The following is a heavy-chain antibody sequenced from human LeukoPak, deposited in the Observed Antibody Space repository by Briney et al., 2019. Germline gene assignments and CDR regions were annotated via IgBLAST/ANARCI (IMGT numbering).Heavy chain of an antibody. CDR3: ARGGVPAANNWFDP. J-gene: IGHJ5*02. CDR2: ISSSSSYI. Sequence: GGSLRLSCAASGFTFSSYSMNWVRQAPGKGLEWVSSISSSSSYIYYADSVKGRFTISRDNAKNSLYLQMNSLRAEDTAVYYCARGGVPAANNWFDPWGQGTLVTVSS. V-gene: IGHV3-21*01. D-gene: IGHD2-2*01. CDR1: GFTFSSYS.